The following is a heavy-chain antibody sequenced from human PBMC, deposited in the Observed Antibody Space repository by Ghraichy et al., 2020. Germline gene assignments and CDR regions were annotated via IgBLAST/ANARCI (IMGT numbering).Heavy chain of an antibody. CDR2: ISGSGGST. D-gene: IGHD3-16*02. CDR3: AKVTGPFGGVIVPGVAYYFDY. V-gene: IGHV3-23*01. Sequence: GGSLRLSCAASGFTFSSYAMSWVRQAPGKGLEWVSAISGSGGSTYYADSVKGRFTISRDNSKNTLYLQMNSLRAEDTAVYYCAKVTGPFGGVIVPGVAYYFDYWGQGTLVTVSS. J-gene: IGHJ4*02. CDR1: GFTFSSYA.